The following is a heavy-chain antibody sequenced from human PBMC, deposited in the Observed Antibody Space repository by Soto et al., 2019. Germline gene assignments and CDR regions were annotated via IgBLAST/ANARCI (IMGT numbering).Heavy chain of an antibody. CDR3: ARGRYGDY. D-gene: IGHD1-1*01. Sequence: QVHLVQSGAEVKKPGASVKVSCKASGYTFTSYGITWVRQAPGQGLEWMGWISAHNGNTDYAQKLQGRVIVTRDTSTSTPYMELSSLRSDATAVYYCARGRYGDYWGQGALVTVSS. V-gene: IGHV1-18*01. J-gene: IGHJ4*02. CDR2: ISAHNGNT. CDR1: GYTFTSYG.